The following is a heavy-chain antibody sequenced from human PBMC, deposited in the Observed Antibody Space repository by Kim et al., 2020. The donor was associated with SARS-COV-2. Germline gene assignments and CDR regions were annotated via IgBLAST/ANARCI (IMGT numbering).Heavy chain of an antibody. V-gene: IGHV4-4*07. D-gene: IGHD4-17*01. CDR3: ARDGPTPVTRVDS. J-gene: IGHJ4*02. Sequence: SETLSLTCTVSGGSISSYYWSWIRQPAGKGLEWIGRIYIRGATNYNPSLKRRVTMSLDTSNNQLSLKLASVTAADTAVYYCARDGPTPVTRVDSCGQGT. CDR1: GGSISSYY. CDR2: IYIRGAT.